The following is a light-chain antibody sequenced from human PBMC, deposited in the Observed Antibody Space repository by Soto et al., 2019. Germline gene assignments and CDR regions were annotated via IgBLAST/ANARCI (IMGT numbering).Light chain of an antibody. CDR3: T. CDR2: GAS. V-gene: IGKV3-15*01. Sequence: EIVMTQSPATLSVSPGERATLSCRASQSVSSNLAWYQQKPGQAPRLLIYGASTRATGIPARFSGSGSGTEFTLTIHYCQQYNNWPVGFTFGPGTKVDIK. J-gene: IGKJ3*01. CDR1: QSVSSN.